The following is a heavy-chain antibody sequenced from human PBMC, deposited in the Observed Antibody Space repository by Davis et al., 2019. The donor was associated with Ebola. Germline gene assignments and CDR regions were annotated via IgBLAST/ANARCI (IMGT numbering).Heavy chain of an antibody. CDR3: ASWSGNYYPADAFDI. D-gene: IGHD1-26*01. CDR2: ISRSSSTI. Sequence: GESLKISCAASGFSFSTYNMNWVRQAPGKGLEWVSYISRSSSTIYYADSVKGRFTISRDNAKNSLYLQMNSLRDEDTAVYYCASWSGNYYPADAFDIWGQGTMVTVSS. CDR1: GFSFSTYN. V-gene: IGHV3-48*02. J-gene: IGHJ3*02.